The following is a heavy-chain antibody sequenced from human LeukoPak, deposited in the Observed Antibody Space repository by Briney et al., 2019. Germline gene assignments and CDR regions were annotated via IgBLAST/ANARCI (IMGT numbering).Heavy chain of an antibody. CDR3: ARDTPTTVVTPAFDY. D-gene: IGHD4-23*01. Sequence: SETLSLTCTVSGGSISSSSYYWGWIRQPPGKGLEWIGSIYYSGSTYYNPSLKSRVTISVDTSKNQFSLKLSSVTAADTAVYYCARDTPTTVVTPAFDYWGQGSLVTVSS. V-gene: IGHV4-39*07. CDR1: GGSISSSSYY. J-gene: IGHJ4*02. CDR2: IYYSGST.